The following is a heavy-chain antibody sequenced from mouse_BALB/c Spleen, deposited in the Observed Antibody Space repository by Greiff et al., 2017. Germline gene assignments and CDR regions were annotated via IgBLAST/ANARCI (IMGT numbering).Heavy chain of an antibody. CDR1: GFTFSSYA. J-gene: IGHJ4*01. Sequence: EVKVEESGGGLVKPGGSLKLSCAASGFTFSSYAMSWVRQTPEKRLEWVATISSGGSYTYYPDSVKGRFTISRDNAKNTLYLQMSSLRSEDTAMYYCARHRNGYDEGNAMDYWGQGTSVTVSS. V-gene: IGHV5-9-3*01. CDR2: ISSGGSYT. CDR3: ARHRNGYDEGNAMDY. D-gene: IGHD2-2*01.